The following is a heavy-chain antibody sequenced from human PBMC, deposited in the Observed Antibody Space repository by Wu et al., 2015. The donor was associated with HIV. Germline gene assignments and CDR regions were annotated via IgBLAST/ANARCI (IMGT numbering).Heavy chain of an antibody. V-gene: IGHV1-18*01. Sequence: QVQLVQSGAEVKKPGASVKVSCKASGYTFTSYGISWVRQAPGQGLEWMGWISAYNGNTNYAQKLQGRVTMTRDTSTSTVYMELSSLRSEDTAVYYCAREASDSSSWGXLLTGDYYYYYGMDVWGQGTTVTVSS. CDR3: AREASDSSSWGXLLTGDYYYYYGMDV. J-gene: IGHJ6*02. CDR2: ISAYNGNT. D-gene: IGHD6-13*01. CDR1: GYTFTSYG.